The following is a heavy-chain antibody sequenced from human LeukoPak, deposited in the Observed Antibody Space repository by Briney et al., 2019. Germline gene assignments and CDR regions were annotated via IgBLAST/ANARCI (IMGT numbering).Heavy chain of an antibody. CDR3: ARALGEDFDY. Sequence: GGSLRLSCAASGFTFSSYAMHWVRQAPGTGLEWVAVISYDGSNKYYADSVKGRFTISRDNSKNTLYLQMNSLRAEDTAVYYCARALGEDFDYWGQGTLVTVSS. CDR2: ISYDGSNK. V-gene: IGHV3-30-3*01. CDR1: GFTFSSYA. D-gene: IGHD3-10*01. J-gene: IGHJ4*02.